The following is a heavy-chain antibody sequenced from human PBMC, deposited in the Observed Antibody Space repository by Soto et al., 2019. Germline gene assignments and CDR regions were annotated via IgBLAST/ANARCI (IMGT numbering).Heavy chain of an antibody. Sequence: DVQLLESGGDLAQPGGSLRLSCEASGFTFNNYAIAWVRQAPGKGLEWVSGITSSGAAYYADSVKGRFTISRDNSKNTLYLQMNSLRAEDTAVYYCAKGESSGSARDFGPWGQGTLVTVSS. CDR1: GFTFNNYA. CDR3: AKGESSGSARDFGP. V-gene: IGHV3-23*01. J-gene: IGHJ5*02. D-gene: IGHD3-22*01. CDR2: ITSSGAA.